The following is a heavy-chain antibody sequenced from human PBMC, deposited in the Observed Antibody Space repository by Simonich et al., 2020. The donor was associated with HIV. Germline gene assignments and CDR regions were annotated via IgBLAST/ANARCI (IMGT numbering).Heavy chain of an antibody. V-gene: IGHV3-9*03. Sequence: EVQLVESGGGLVQPGRSLRLSCAASGFTFDDYAMHWVRQGPGKGLEGVAGISWNSGSIGYADSVKGRFTISRDNAKNSLYLQMNSLRAEDMALYYCAKDRYSSSSGSFDYWGQGTLVTVSS. CDR3: AKDRYSSSSGSFDY. J-gene: IGHJ4*02. D-gene: IGHD6-6*01. CDR1: GFTFDDYA. CDR2: ISWNSGSI.